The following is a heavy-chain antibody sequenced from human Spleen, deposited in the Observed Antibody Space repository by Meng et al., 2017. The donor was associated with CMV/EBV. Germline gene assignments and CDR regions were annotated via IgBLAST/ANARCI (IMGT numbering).Heavy chain of an antibody. V-gene: IGHV4-61*08. CDR2: ISYSGNT. J-gene: IGHJ6*02. CDR1: GASASSGAYS. D-gene: IGHD3-10*01. CDR3: ARFSVAVELFSSYYYGMDV. Sequence: GSLRLSCAVSGASASSGAYSWSWIRQPPGKGLEWIGYISYSGNTNCDPSLKSRVTISVDTSKNQFSLKLSSVTAADTAVYYCARFSVAVELFSSYYYGMDVWGQGTTVTVSS.